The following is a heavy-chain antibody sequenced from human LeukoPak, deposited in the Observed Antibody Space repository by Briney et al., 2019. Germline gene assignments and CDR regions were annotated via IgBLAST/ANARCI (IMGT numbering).Heavy chain of an antibody. Sequence: GGSLRLSCAASGFTFSSYSMNWVRQAPGKGLEWVSSISSSSSYIYYADSVKSRFTISRDNAKNSLYLQMNSLRAEDTAVYYCARAFYDSSGYYRNYYYMDVWGKGTTVTVSS. CDR1: GFTFSSYS. CDR3: ARAFYDSSGYYRNYYYMDV. CDR2: ISSSSSYI. J-gene: IGHJ6*03. V-gene: IGHV3-21*01. D-gene: IGHD3-22*01.